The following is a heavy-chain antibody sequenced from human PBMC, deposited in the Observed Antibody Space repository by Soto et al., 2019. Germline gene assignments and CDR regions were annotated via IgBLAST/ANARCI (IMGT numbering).Heavy chain of an antibody. CDR2: ISNVGVIT. V-gene: IGHV3-23*01. J-gene: IGHJ4*02. Sequence: EVQLLESGGGLVQPGGSLRLSCAASGFIFGNYAMNWVRQHPLKGLEWVASISNVGVITYYADSVKRRITACRDNSNNTLYQQMSNLRVDDTAMYYCEKDWMWLGYFFDSWGQ. D-gene: IGHD6-19*01. CDR1: GFIFGNYA. CDR3: EKDWMWLGYFFDS.